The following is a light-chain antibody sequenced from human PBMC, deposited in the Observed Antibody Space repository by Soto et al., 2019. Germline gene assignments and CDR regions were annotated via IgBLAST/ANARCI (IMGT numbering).Light chain of an antibody. J-gene: IGKJ1*01. CDR3: QQYGISPT. Sequence: EIVLTQSPGTLSLSPGERATLSCRSSHSVSSNYLAWYQQKPGQAPRLLIYDVSSRATGIPVRFSGSGSGTDFTLTISRLELVDFAVYYCQQYGISPTFGQGTKVEIK. V-gene: IGKV3-20*01. CDR1: HSVSSNY. CDR2: DVS.